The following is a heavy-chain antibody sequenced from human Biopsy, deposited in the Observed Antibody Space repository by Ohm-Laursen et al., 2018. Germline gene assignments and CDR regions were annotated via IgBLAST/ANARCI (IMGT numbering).Heavy chain of an antibody. CDR1: AYPFADHR. CDR3: SRELGDFWGGRQFDF. Sequence: ASVKASCKASAYPFADHRIHWVRQAPGQGLEWMGWIDPKSGGTNYAQKFQGRVTMTRDTSISTTYMELRRLTSDDAAVFYCSRELGDFWGGRQFDFWGQGTLVTVSS. CDR2: IDPKSGGT. V-gene: IGHV1-2*02. J-gene: IGHJ5*01. D-gene: IGHD3-3*01.